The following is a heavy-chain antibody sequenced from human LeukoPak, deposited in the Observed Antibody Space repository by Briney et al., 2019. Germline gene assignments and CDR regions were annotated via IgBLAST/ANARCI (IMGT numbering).Heavy chain of an antibody. CDR2: INHSGST. J-gene: IGHJ5*02. Sequence: PSETLSLTCAVYGGSFSGYYWSWIRQPPGKGLEWIGEINHSGSTNYNPSLKSRVTISVDTSKNQFSLKLSSVTAADTAVHYCARAPPHSSGWYGRGHWFDPWGQGTLVTVSS. V-gene: IGHV4-34*01. D-gene: IGHD6-19*01. CDR3: ARAPPHSSGWYGRGHWFDP. CDR1: GGSFSGYY.